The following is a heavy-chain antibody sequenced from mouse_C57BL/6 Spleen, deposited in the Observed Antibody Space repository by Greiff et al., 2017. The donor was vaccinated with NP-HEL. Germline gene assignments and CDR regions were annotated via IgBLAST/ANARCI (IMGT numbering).Heavy chain of an antibody. Sequence: QVQLKESGPGLVQPLQSLSITCTVSGFSLTSYGVHWVRQSPGKGLEWLGVIWRGGSTDYNAAFMSRLSITKDNSKSQVFFKMNSLQADDTAIYYCAKKRYYDSSYDAMDYWGQGTSVTVSS. V-gene: IGHV2-5*01. CDR3: AKKRYYDSSYDAMDY. D-gene: IGHD1-1*01. CDR2: IWRGGST. CDR1: GFSLTSYG. J-gene: IGHJ4*01.